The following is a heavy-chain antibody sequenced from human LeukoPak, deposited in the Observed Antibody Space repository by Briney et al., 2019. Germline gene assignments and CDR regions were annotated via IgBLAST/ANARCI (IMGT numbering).Heavy chain of an antibody. CDR2: IYPILDTA. D-gene: IGHD3-3*02. J-gene: IGHJ4*02. V-gene: IGHV1-69*13. CDR3: ARKLATLNVHHSFDY. CDR1: LGTFNSYV. Sequence: SVKVSYKTCLGTFNSYVISWVRQAPGQGVEWIGDIYPILDTANYAQKPQGRVTITADESATTSCMELSSRRSEDTAVYYCARKLATLNVHHSFDYWGQGTLVTVSS.